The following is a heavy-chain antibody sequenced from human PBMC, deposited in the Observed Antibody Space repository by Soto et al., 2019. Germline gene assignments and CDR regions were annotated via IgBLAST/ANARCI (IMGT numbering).Heavy chain of an antibody. CDR1: GFVFNNAW. V-gene: IGHV3-15*01. CDR2: IKSRPDGGTA. J-gene: IGHJ2*01. Sequence: EVHLVEPGGGLVEPGGSLRLSCAASGFVFNNAWMTWVRQAPRKGLEWVAHIKSRPDGGTADYAASVKGRFTISRDDSRYTLYLQMNSLRIEDTAVYYCTTAGPRDWYFNLWGRGTLVTVSS. CDR3: TTAGPRDWYFNL.